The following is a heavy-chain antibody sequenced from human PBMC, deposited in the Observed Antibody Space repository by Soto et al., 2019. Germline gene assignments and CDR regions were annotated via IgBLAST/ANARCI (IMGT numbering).Heavy chain of an antibody. Sequence: SETLSLTCTVSGGSISSYYWSWIRQPPGKGLEWIGYIYYSGSTNYNPSLKSRVTISVDTSKNHFSLKLSSVTAADTAVYYCARLGGSGSYYEYYFDYWGQGTRVTVSS. CDR1: GGSISSYY. J-gene: IGHJ4*02. D-gene: IGHD3-10*01. CDR3: ARLGGSGSYYEYYFDY. CDR2: IYYSGST. V-gene: IGHV4-59*08.